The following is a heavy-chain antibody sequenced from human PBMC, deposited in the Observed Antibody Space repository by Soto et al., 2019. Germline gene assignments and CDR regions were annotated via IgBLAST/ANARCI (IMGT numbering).Heavy chain of an antibody. CDR2: IDWEDEK. CDR3: ARVSGSFQKGFDS. Sequence: SGPTLVNPTQTLTLTCSFSGFSLSTLGMSVSWIRQPPGKALEWLALIDWEDEKYFSTSLQTRLSIFKDSSKSHVLLTITNVGPLDSATYFCARVSGSFQKGFDSWGQGTLVTVSS. D-gene: IGHD1-26*01. J-gene: IGHJ4*02. CDR1: GFSLSTLGMS. V-gene: IGHV2-70*01.